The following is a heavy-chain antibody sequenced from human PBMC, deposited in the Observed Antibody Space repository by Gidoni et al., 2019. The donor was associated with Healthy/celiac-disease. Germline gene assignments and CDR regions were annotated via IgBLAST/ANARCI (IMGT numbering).Heavy chain of an antibody. J-gene: IGHJ3*02. CDR3: ARDTSHTYYDYIWGSYRPDAFDI. Sequence: EVQLVESGGGLVKPGGALRLSCAAYGFPFSSYSMNWVGQAPGKGLEWVSSISSSSSYIYYADSVKGRFTISRDNAKNSLYLQMNSLRAEDTAVYYCARDTSHTYYDYIWGSYRPDAFDIWGQGTMVTVSS. V-gene: IGHV3-21*01. CDR1: GFPFSSYS. D-gene: IGHD3-16*02. CDR2: ISSSSSYI.